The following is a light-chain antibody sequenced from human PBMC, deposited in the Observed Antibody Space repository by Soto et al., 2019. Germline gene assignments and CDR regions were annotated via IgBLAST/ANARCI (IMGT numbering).Light chain of an antibody. V-gene: IGKV3-20*01. CDR2: AAS. Sequence: PGALIMYKSHRGNLSCWSSESIGDCLAWYQQRPGQAPRLLIYAASRRAAGTPHRFSGSGSERAFTLAISGLEPADFGVYYYQQYFTSESIKFGQGTRLEIK. CDR3: QQYFTSESIK. J-gene: IGKJ5*01. CDR1: ESIGDC.